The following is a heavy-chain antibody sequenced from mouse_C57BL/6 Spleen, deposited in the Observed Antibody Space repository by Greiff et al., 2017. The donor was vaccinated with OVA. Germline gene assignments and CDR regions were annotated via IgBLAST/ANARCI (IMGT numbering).Heavy chain of an antibody. J-gene: IGHJ3*01. Sequence: VQLQQSGAELARPGASVKMSCKASGYTFTSYTMHWVKQRPGQGLEWIGYLNPSSGYTKYNQKFKDKATLTADKSSSTAYMQLSSLTSEDSTVYYCAREYDGYYSRFAYWGQGTLVTVSA. CDR3: AREYDGYYSRFAY. CDR1: GYTFTSYT. V-gene: IGHV1-4*01. D-gene: IGHD2-3*01. CDR2: LNPSSGYT.